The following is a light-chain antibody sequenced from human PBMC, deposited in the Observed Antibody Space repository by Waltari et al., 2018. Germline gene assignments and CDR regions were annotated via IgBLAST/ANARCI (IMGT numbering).Light chain of an antibody. CDR3: CSYAGSSTLV. J-gene: IGLJ3*02. Sequence: HSALTQPAPVSGSPGQSIPISCTGTSSDVGSYNLVSWYQQHPDKAPKLMIYEDSKRPSGVSNRFSGSKSGNTASLTISGLQAEDEADYYCCSYAGSSTLVFGGGTKLTVL. CDR2: EDS. CDR1: SSDVGSYNL. V-gene: IGLV2-23*01.